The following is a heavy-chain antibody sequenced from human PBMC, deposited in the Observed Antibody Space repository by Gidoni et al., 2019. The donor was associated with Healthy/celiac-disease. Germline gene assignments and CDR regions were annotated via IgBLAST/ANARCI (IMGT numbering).Heavy chain of an antibody. CDR2: IYTSGST. Sequence: QVQLQESGPGLVKPSQTLSLTCTVSGGSISSGSYYWSWIRQPAGKGLEWIGRIYTSGSTNYNPSLKSRVTISVDTSKNQFSLKLSSVTAADTAVYYCARAYSYYYDSSGADAFDIWGQGTMVTVSS. CDR1: GGSISSGSYY. V-gene: IGHV4-61*02. CDR3: ARAYSYYYDSSGADAFDI. J-gene: IGHJ3*02. D-gene: IGHD3-22*01.